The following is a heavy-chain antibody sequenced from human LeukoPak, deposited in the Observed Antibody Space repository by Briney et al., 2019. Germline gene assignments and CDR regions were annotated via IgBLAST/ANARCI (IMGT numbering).Heavy chain of an antibody. Sequence: PSETLSLACTVSGDSITAYYWSWIRQAPGKGLECLGYIYINGDTNSNPSLKSRGTLSLDTSKNQFSLRLTSVTAADTAVYYCARGARIFDFWGPGMLATVSS. V-gene: IGHV4-4*09. J-gene: IGHJ4*02. CDR1: GDSITAYY. CDR2: IYINGDT. D-gene: IGHD2/OR15-2a*01. CDR3: ARGARIFDF.